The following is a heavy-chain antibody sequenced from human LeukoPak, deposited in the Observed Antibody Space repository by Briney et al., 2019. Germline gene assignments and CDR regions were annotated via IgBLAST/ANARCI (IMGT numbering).Heavy chain of an antibody. Sequence: SETLSLTCTVSGGSISSCCWSWIRQPPGKGLEWIGYIYYSGNTNYNPSLKSRVTISLDTSKNQFSLKLSSVTAADTAVYYCARGQRDGYSRSFDYWGQGTLVTVSS. CDR2: IYYSGNT. V-gene: IGHV4-59*01. D-gene: IGHD5-24*01. J-gene: IGHJ4*02. CDR1: GGSISSCC. CDR3: ARGQRDGYSRSFDY.